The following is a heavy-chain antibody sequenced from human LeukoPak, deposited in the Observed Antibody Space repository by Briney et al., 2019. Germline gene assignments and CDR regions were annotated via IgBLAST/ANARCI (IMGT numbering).Heavy chain of an antibody. CDR2: IYHSGST. V-gene: IGHV4-59*08. CDR1: GASISSYY. CDR3: ARAQDFSDSSGPNYLDF. D-gene: IGHD3-22*01. J-gene: IGHJ4*02. Sequence: SETLSLTCTASGASISSYYWNWIRQPPGKGLEWIGNIYHSGSTNYNPSLKSRVTISVDTSKNQFSLKLLSVTAADTAVYYCARAQDFSDSSGPNYLDFWGQGILVTVSS.